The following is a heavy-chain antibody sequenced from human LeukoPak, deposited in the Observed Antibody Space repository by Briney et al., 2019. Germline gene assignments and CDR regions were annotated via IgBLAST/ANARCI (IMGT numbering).Heavy chain of an antibody. CDR1: GFTFSSYA. CDR2: ISGSGGST. V-gene: IGHV3-23*01. D-gene: IGHD2-8*01. J-gene: IGHJ4*02. Sequence: GGSLRLSCAASGFTFSSYAMSWVRQAPGKGLEWVSAISGSGGSTYYADSVKGRFTISRDNSKNTLYLQMNSLRAEDTAVYYCAKTEDIVLMVYAISFDYWGQGTLVTVSS. CDR3: AKTEDIVLMVYAISFDY.